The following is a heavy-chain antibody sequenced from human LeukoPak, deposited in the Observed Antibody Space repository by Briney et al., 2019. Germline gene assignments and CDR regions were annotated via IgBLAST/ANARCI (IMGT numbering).Heavy chain of an antibody. J-gene: IGHJ4*02. V-gene: IGHV3-23*01. CDR2: ISGSGGST. CDR1: GFTFSSYG. D-gene: IGHD2-8*01. CDR3: AKDSLYCTNGVCYYEYDY. Sequence: GGSLRLSCAASGFTFSSYGMHWVRQAPGKGLEWVSAISGSGGSTYYADSVKGRFTISRDNSKNTLYLQMNSLRAEDTAVYYCAKDSLYCTNGVCYYEYDYWGQGTLVTVSS.